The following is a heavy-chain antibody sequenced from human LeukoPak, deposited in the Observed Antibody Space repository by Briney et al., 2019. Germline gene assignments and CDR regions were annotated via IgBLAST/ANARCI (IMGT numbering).Heavy chain of an antibody. V-gene: IGHV3-23*01. CDR1: GFTFSSYG. CDR2: ISGSGGST. CDR3: AKDPTETYYDILTGYYAY. Sequence: GGSLRLSCAASGFTFSSYGMSWVRQAPGKGLEWVSAISGSGGSTYYADSVKGRFTISRDNSKTTLYLQMNSLRAEDTAVYYCAKDPTETYYDILTGYYAYWGQGTLVTVSS. J-gene: IGHJ4*02. D-gene: IGHD3-9*01.